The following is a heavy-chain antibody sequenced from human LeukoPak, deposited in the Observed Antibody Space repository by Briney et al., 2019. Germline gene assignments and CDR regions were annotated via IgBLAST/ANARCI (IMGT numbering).Heavy chain of an antibody. CDR2: VTPSGDPT. CDR3: AKDSGWIQFIE. Sequence: GGSLRLSCAGSGFSFSASGMNWVRQAPGKGLEWVSGVTPSGDPTYYADSVKGRFIISRDNSKTTMYLQMNSLRAEDTGVYYCAKDSGWIQFIEWGQGTSVTVSS. V-gene: IGHV3-23*01. J-gene: IGHJ4*02. CDR1: GFSFSASG. D-gene: IGHD5-24*01.